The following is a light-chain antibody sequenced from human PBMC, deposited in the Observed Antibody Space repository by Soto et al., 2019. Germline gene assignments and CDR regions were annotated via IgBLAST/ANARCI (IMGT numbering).Light chain of an antibody. CDR1: QTISSW. CDR2: DAS. CDR3: QQHGTSPIT. J-gene: IGKJ5*01. Sequence: IQMTQSPSSLSASVGDRVTITCRASQTISSWLAWYQQKPGKAPKLLIFDASRLESGVPSRFSGSGSGTDFTLTISRLEPEDFAVYYCQQHGTSPITFGQGTRLEI. V-gene: IGKV1-5*01.